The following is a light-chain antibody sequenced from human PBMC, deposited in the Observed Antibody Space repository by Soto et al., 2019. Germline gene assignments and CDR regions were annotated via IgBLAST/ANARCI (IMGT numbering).Light chain of an antibody. CDR2: DAS. V-gene: IGKV1-5*01. Sequence: DIQMTQSPSTLSASVVDRVTITCRASQSISSWLAWYQQKPGKAPKLLIYDASSLESGFPSRFSGSGSGTEFTLTISSLQPDDFATYYCQQYNSYRTFGQGTKVDIK. J-gene: IGKJ1*01. CDR3: QQYNSYRT. CDR1: QSISSW.